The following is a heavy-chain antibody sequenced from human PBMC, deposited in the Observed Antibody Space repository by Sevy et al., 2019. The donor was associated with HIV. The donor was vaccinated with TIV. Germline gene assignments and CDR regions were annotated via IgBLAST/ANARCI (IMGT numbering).Heavy chain of an antibody. CDR2: ISGSGRFT. D-gene: IGHD2-15*01. CDR1: EFTFSSYA. J-gene: IGHJ6*02. CDR3: AKGFCSGATCPRDYYYYGMDV. Sequence: GGSLRLSCSASEFTFSSYAMSWVRQAPGKGLEWVLSISGSGRFTYYADFVEGRFIISRDNSKNTLSVQMNSLRAEDTAVYYCAKGFCSGATCPRDYYYYGMDVWGQGTTVTVSS. V-gene: IGHV3-23*01.